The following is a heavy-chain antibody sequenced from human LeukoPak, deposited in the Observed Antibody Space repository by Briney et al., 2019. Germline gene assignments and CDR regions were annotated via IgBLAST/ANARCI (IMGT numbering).Heavy chain of an antibody. CDR3: ARGPRNYYDSSGYR. V-gene: IGHV4-59*01. Sequence: SETLSLTCTVSGGSISSYYWSWIRQPPGKGLEWIGYIYYSGSTNYNPSLKSRVTISVDTSKNQFSLKLSSVTAADTAVYYCARGPRNYYDSSGYRWGQGTLVTLSS. CDR1: GGSISSYY. CDR2: IYYSGST. J-gene: IGHJ4*02. D-gene: IGHD3-22*01.